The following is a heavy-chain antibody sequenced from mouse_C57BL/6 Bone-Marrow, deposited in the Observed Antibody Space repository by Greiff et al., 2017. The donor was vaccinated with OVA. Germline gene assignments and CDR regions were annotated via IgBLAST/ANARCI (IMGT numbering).Heavy chain of an antibody. CDR1: GYAFSSYW. CDR3: ARGRWLLSFAY. V-gene: IGHV1-80*01. J-gene: IGHJ3*01. Sequence: QVQLKQSGAELVKPGASVKISCKASGYAFSSYWMNWVKQRPGKGLEWIGQIYPGDGDTNYNGKFKGKATLTADKSSSTAYMQLSSLTSEDSAVYFCARGRWLLSFAYWGQGTLVTVSA. D-gene: IGHD2-3*01. CDR2: IYPGDGDT.